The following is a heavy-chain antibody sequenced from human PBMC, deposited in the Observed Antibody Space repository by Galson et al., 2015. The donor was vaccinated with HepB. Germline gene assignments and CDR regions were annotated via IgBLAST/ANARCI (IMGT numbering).Heavy chain of an antibody. D-gene: IGHD5-24*01. CDR2: IMPVFAIV. CDR3: ARGMGDGNNLVRYYYYGLDV. V-gene: IGHV1-69*10. Sequence: SVKVSCKASGYPFTRYGIAWARQAPGQGLEWMGGIMPVFAIVNYAQKFQDRVTITADTSTRTTTAYMELSSLTSDDTAVYYCARGMGDGNNLVRYYYYGLDVWGQGTTVTVSS. CDR1: GYPFTRYG. J-gene: IGHJ6*02.